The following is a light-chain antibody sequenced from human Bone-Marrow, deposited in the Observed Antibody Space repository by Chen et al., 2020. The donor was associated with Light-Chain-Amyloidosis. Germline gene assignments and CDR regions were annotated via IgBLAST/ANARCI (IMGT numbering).Light chain of an antibody. V-gene: IGLV3-21*02. Sequence: SYVLTQSPPASVAPGQTATIPCGANNIGYKSVHWYHQRPGQAPVLVVHDDRDRPSGIPERFAGSNSGDTATLTISRVEAGDEDDYYCQVWDTTNDHVVFGGGTKLTVL. CDR3: QVWDTTNDHVV. CDR2: DDR. J-gene: IGLJ3*02. CDR1: NIGYKS.